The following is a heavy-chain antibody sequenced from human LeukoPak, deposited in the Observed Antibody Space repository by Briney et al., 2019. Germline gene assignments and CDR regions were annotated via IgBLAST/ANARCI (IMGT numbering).Heavy chain of an antibody. Sequence: ASVKASCKVSGYTLTELSKHWVRQAPGKGLEWMGGFDPEDGETIYAQKFQGRVTMTEDTSTDTAYMELSSLRSEDTAVYYCATWAGSPGCSGGSCYRNYYYYYGMDVWGQGTTVTVSS. D-gene: IGHD2-15*01. CDR3: ATWAGSPGCSGGSCYRNYYYYYGMDV. J-gene: IGHJ6*02. CDR1: GYTLTELS. V-gene: IGHV1-24*01. CDR2: FDPEDGET.